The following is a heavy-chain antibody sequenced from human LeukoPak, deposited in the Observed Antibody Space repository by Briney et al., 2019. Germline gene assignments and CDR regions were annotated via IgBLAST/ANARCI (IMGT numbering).Heavy chain of an antibody. J-gene: IGHJ4*02. Sequence: GGSLRLSCAASGFTFSSYSMNWVRQAPGKGLKWVSSISSSSSYIYYADSVKGRFTISRDNAKNSLYLQMNSLRAEDTAVYYCARGVAVAGNDYWGQGTLVTVSS. CDR2: ISSSSSYI. D-gene: IGHD6-19*01. CDR1: GFTFSSYS. V-gene: IGHV3-21*01. CDR3: ARGVAVAGNDY.